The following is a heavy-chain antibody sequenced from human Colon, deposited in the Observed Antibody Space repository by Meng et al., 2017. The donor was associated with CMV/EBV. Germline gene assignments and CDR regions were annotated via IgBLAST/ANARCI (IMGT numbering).Heavy chain of an antibody. V-gene: IGHV1-46*01. Sequence: ASVKVSCKASGYTFTNFHLHWVRQAPGQGLEWMGMINPNGGSTTYAQRFQGRVIMTRDKSTSTVSMELSSLRSEDTAVYYCARIGGYDFDYWGQGTLVTASS. CDR2: INPNGGST. J-gene: IGHJ4*02. D-gene: IGHD3-22*01. CDR3: ARIGGYDFDY. CDR1: GYTFTNFH.